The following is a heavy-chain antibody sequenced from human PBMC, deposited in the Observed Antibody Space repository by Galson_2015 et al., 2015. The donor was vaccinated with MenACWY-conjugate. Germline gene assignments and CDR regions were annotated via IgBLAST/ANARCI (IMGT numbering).Heavy chain of an antibody. V-gene: IGHV3-66*02. J-gene: IGHJ4*02. Sequence: SLRLSCAASGLTVSSFYMTWVRQAPGKGLEWVSVVYSGGSKHYANAVRGRFTISRDTDKNIVYLEMNSLRSADTAMYYCARGGYTYGFDYWVRGTLVTVSS. CDR3: ARGGYTYGFDY. D-gene: IGHD5-18*01. CDR1: GLTVSSFY. CDR2: VYSGGSK.